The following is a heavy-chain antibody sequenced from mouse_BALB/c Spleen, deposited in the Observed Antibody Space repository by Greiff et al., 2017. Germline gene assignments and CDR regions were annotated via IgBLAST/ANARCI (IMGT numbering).Heavy chain of an antibody. V-gene: IGHV1-5*01. CDR2: IYPGNSDT. D-gene: IGHD2-4*01. CDR3: TRIYYDYDYAMDY. J-gene: IGHJ4*01. CDR1: GYTFTSYW. Sequence: VQLKQSGTVLARPGASVKMSCKASGYTFTSYWMHWVKQRPGQGLEWIGAIYPGNSDTSYNQKFKGKAKLTAVTSTSTAYMELSSLTNEDSAVYYCTRIYYDYDYAMDYWGQGTSVTVSS.